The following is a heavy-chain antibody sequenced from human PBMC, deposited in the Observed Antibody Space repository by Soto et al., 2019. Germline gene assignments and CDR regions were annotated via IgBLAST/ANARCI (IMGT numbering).Heavy chain of an antibody. CDR2: IYPEDSET. Sequence: RGESLKISCKGSGYSFTNYWIGWVRQMPGKDLEWIGIIYPEDSETRYSPSFQGLVTISVDKSISTAYLQWSSLKASDTAIYYCARTAAAGKYYYGVDVWGQGTTVTVSS. J-gene: IGHJ6*02. CDR1: GYSFTNYW. D-gene: IGHD6-13*01. CDR3: ARTAAAGKYYYGVDV. V-gene: IGHV5-51*01.